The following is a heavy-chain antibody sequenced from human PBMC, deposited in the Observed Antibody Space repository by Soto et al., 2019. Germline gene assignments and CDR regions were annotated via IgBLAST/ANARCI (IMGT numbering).Heavy chain of an antibody. D-gene: IGHD3-9*01. V-gene: IGHV3-23*01. Sequence: GGSLRLSCAASGFTFSSYAMSWVRQAPGKGLEWVSAISGSGGSTYYADSVKGRFTISRDNSKNTLYLQMNSLRAEDTAVYYCARDDPGITYYDILTGYSSGYYFDYWAQGT. CDR3: ARDDPGITYYDILTGYSSGYYFDY. J-gene: IGHJ4*02. CDR2: ISGSGGST. CDR1: GFTFSSYA.